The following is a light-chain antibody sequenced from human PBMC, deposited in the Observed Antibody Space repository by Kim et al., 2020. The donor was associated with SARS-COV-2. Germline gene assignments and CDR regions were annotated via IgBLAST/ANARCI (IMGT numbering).Light chain of an antibody. J-gene: IGKJ5*01. CDR3: QQYNSYSIT. V-gene: IGKV1-5*03. CDR1: QSISSW. CDR2: NAS. Sequence: ASVGDRVTITCRASQSISSWLAWYQQKPGKVPKLLIYNASSLESGVPSRFSGSGSGTEFTLTISSLQPDDFATYYCQQYNSYSITFGQGTRLEIK.